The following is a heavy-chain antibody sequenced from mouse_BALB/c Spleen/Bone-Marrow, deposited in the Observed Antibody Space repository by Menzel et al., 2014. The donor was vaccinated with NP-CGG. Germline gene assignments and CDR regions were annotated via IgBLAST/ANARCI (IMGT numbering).Heavy chain of an antibody. CDR2: IWAGGST. D-gene: IGHD2-1*01. Sequence: VQLQQSGPGLVAPSQSLSITCTVSGFSLTSYGVHWVHQPPGKGLEWLGVIWAGGSTNYNSALMSRLSISKDNSKSQVSLKMNSLQTDDTAMYYCARDRDYGNYGWFAYWGQGTPVTVSA. J-gene: IGHJ3*01. CDR3: ARDRDYGNYGWFAY. CDR1: GFSLTSYG. V-gene: IGHV2-9*02.